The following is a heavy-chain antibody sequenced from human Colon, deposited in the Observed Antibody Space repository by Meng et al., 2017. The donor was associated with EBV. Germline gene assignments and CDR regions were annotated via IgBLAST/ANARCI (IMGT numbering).Heavy chain of an antibody. Sequence: QVQLVQSGSELKKPGAAVKISCKASGYTFTTYAMNWVRQAPGQGLEWMGWIDTNTGNPTYAQGFTGRFVFSLDTSVSTAYLQITSLKADDSAVYYCARSFGGGSCYPWGQGTLVTVSS. D-gene: IGHD2-15*01. CDR3: ARSFGGGSCYP. V-gene: IGHV7-4-1*02. CDR1: GYTFTTYA. J-gene: IGHJ5*02. CDR2: IDTNTGNP.